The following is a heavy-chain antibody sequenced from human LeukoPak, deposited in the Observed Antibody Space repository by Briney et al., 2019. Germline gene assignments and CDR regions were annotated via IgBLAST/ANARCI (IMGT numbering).Heavy chain of an antibody. Sequence: GGSLRLSCAASGFSFGNYAMKWVRQAPGKGLEWVSSISADAGSTYYADSVRGRFTISRDNSKNTLNLQMNSLRAEDTAIYYCTTGSGFSYGSSRFDSWGQGTLVTVSS. V-gene: IGHV3-23*01. CDR2: ISADAGST. CDR3: TTGSGFSYGSSRFDS. D-gene: IGHD5-18*01. CDR1: GFSFGNYA. J-gene: IGHJ4*02.